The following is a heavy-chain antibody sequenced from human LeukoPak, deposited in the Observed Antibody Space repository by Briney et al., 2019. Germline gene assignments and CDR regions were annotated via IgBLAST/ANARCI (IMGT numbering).Heavy chain of an antibody. CDR1: GGSISGGGYY. Sequence: SQTLSLTCTVSGGSISGGGYYWSWIRQHPGKGLEWIGYIYYSGSTYYNPSLKSRVTISVDTSKNQFSLKLSSVTAADTAVYYCARAGGPHSLLWFGELLSWFDPWGQGTLVTVSS. V-gene: IGHV4-31*03. J-gene: IGHJ5*02. CDR3: ARAGGPHSLLWFGELLSWFDP. D-gene: IGHD3-10*01. CDR2: IYYSGST.